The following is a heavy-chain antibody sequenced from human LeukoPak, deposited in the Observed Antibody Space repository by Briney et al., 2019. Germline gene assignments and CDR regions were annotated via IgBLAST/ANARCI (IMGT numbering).Heavy chain of an antibody. CDR3: ARLSDRNWGHPPDF. Sequence: GESLKISCKGSGYSFSNSWIGWVRQMPGKGLDWMGIIYPGDSDTRYSPSFQGQVTISADKSISTAYLQWSSLKASDTAMYYCARLSDRNWGHPPDFWGQGTLVTVSS. V-gene: IGHV5-51*01. D-gene: IGHD7-27*01. CDR1: GYSFSNSW. J-gene: IGHJ4*02. CDR2: IYPGDSDT.